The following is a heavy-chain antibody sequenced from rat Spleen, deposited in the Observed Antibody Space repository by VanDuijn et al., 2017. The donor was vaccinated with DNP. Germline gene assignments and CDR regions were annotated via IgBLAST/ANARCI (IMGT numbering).Heavy chain of an antibody. CDR2: ISTSGGST. CDR1: GFTFSDYY. Sequence: EVQLVESGGDLVQPGRSLKLSCAASGFTFSDYYMAWVRQAPTKGLEWVASISTSGGSTYYRDSVKGRFTISRDNTQNTLYLQMSRLGSEDTATYYCARGPNYGSGPDFFDYWGQGVMVTVSS. J-gene: IGHJ2*01. D-gene: IGHD1-11*01. CDR3: ARGPNYGSGPDFFDY. V-gene: IGHV5-25*01.